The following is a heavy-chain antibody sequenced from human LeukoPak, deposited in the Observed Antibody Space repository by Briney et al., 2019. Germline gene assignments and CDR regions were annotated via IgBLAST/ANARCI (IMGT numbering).Heavy chain of an antibody. CDR3: ARVLSGTLTFDH. CDR2: ITSSSSYI. CDR1: GFTFSSYT. J-gene: IGHJ4*02. D-gene: IGHD3-9*01. V-gene: IGHV3-21*01. Sequence: GGSLRLSRAASGFTFSSYTMNWVRQAPGKGLEWVSSITSSSSYIYYTDSAKGRFTISRDNAKNSLFLQMNSLRAEDTAVYYCARVLSGTLTFDHWGQGTLVAVSS.